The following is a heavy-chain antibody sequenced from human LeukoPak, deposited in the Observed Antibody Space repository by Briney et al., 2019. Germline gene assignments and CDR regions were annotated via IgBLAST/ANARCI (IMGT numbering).Heavy chain of an antibody. CDR2: IKEDGSRK. Sequence: GGSLRLSCAASGFTFSSYAMSWVRQAPGKGLEWVANIKEDGSRKYYVGSVKGRFTISRDNAKNSLYLQMNSLRAEDTAIYYCGRDGVTSSVDYWGQGTLVTVSS. CDR1: GFTFSSYA. V-gene: IGHV3-7*01. J-gene: IGHJ4*02. CDR3: GRDGVTSSVDY. D-gene: IGHD2-21*02.